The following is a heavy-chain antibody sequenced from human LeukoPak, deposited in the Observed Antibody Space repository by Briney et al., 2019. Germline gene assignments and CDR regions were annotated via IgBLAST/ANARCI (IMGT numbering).Heavy chain of an antibody. CDR1: GVSISSGGYY. J-gene: IGHJ4*02. D-gene: IGHD4-11*01. CDR2: IYYSGST. CDR3: ARGPVRDYSNY. V-gene: IGHV4-31*03. Sequence: PSETLSLTCTVSGVSISSGGYYWSWIRQHPGKGLEWIGYIYYSGSTYYSPSLKSRLTISLDTSNNQFSLKLSSVTAADTAVYYCARGPVRDYSNYWGQGTLVTVSS.